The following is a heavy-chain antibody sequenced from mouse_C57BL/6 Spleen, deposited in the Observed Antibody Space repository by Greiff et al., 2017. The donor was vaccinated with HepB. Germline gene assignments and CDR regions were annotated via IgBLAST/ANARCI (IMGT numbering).Heavy chain of an antibody. CDR2: INPNNGGT. CDR1: GYTFTDYY. J-gene: IGHJ2*01. CDR3: ATFTTVVAHFDY. V-gene: IGHV1-26*01. Sequence: VQLQQSGPELVKPGASVKISCKASGYTFTDYYMNWVKQSHGKSLEWIGDINPNNGGTSYNQKFKGKATLTVDKSSSTAYMELRSLTSEDSAVYYCATFTTVVAHFDYWGQGTTLTVSS. D-gene: IGHD1-1*01.